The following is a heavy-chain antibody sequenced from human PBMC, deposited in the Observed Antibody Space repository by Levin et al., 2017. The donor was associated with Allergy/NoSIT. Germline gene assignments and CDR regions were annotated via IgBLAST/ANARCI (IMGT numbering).Heavy chain of an antibody. CDR1: GGSISSGGYS. V-gene: IGHV4-30-2*01. D-gene: IGHD5-18*01. CDR2: IYLSGST. Sequence: SETLSLTCAVSGGSISSGGYSWSWIRQPPGKGLEWIGNIYLSGSTNDNPSLKSRVTMSVDRSKHQFSLKLIYVTAADTAVYYCARVAGYSYGYYFDYWGPGTLVTVSS. CDR3: ARVAGYSYGYYFDY. J-gene: IGHJ4*02.